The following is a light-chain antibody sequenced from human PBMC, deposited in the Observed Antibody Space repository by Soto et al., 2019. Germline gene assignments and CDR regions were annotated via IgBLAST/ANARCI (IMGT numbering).Light chain of an antibody. J-gene: IGKJ1*01. CDR1: QSVSAT. CDR2: SAS. Sequence: EIVMTQSPATLSVSPGERATLSCWASQSVSATVAWYQQKSGQAPRLLIHSASTRASGVPVRFSGGGSGTDFTLTITSLQSDDFGVYYCQQYKDWPTTFGQGTKVEIK. CDR3: QQYKDWPTT. V-gene: IGKV3-15*01.